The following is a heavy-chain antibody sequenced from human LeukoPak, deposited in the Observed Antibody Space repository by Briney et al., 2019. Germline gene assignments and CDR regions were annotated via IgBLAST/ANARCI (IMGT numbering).Heavy chain of an antibody. CDR2: INPSGGST. V-gene: IGHV1-46*01. J-gene: IGHJ2*01. CDR3: ARGASSIAALTPFWYFDL. D-gene: IGHD6-6*01. Sequence: ASVKVSCKASGYTFTNYYMHWVRQGPGQGLEWMGIINPSGGSTSYAQKFQGRVTMTRATSENTVYMALSSLRSEATAVFYCARGASSIAALTPFWYFDLWGRGTLVTVSS. CDR1: GYTFTNYY.